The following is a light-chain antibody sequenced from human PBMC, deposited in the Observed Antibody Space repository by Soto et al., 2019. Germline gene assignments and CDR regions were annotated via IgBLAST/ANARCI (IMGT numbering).Light chain of an antibody. CDR1: QSVSSSY. J-gene: IGKJ4*01. V-gene: IGKV3D-20*02. CDR2: GAS. Sequence: EIVLTQSPGTLSLSPGEMATLSCVASQSVSSSYLAWYQQKPGQAPRLLIYGASSRATGIPDRFSGSGSGTDFTLTISSLEPEDFAVYYCQQRSNWLTFGGGTKVDNK. CDR3: QQRSNWLT.